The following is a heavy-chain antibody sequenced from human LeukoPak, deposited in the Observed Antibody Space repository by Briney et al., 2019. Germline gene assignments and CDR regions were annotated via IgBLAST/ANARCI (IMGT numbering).Heavy chain of an antibody. CDR1: GFIFSSYS. J-gene: IGHJ6*02. V-gene: IGHV3-21*01. D-gene: IGHD6-13*01. CDR3: AREWQQLENYYYYGMDV. CDR2: ISRSSSYI. Sequence: TGGSLRLSCAASGFIFSSYSMNWVRQAPGKGLEWVSSISRSSSYIYYADSVKGRFTISRDNAKNSLYLQMNSLRAEDTAVYYCAREWQQLENYYYYGMDVWGQGTTVTVSS.